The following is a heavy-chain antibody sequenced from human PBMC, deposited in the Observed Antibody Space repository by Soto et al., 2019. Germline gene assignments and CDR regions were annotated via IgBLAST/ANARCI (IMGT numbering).Heavy chain of an antibody. V-gene: IGHV1-3*01. J-gene: IGHJ4*02. D-gene: IGHD4-17*01. CDR2: INAGNGNT. Sequence: ASVKVSCKASGYTFTSYAMHWVRQAPGQRLEWMGWINAGNGNTKYSQKFQGSVTITRDTSASTAYMELSSLRSEDTAVYYCARVNDYGDYFPPDYWGQGTLVTVSS. CDR3: ARVNDYGDYFPPDY. CDR1: GYTFTSYA.